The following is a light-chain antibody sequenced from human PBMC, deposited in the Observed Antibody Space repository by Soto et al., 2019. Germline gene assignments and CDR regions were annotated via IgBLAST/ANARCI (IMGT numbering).Light chain of an antibody. Sequence: DIQMTQSPSTLSASIGDRVTLTCRARQRLTGRLAWYQQKPGRPPKLLIYDVSILESGVTSRFSGSESWTDFTLTISSLRPDAFATFYCQQYKFYPYTFGQGTRLDI. V-gene: IGKV1-5*01. CDR1: QRLTGR. CDR3: QQYKFYPYT. J-gene: IGKJ2*01. CDR2: DVS.